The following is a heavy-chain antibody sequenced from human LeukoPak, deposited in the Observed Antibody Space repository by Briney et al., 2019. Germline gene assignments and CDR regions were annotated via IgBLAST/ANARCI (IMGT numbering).Heavy chain of an antibody. J-gene: IGHJ4*02. V-gene: IGHV3-23*01. CDR3: AKAMAGYSSGWPENY. CDR2: ITGSGRST. CDR1: GFTFSSYA. Sequence: GGSLRLSCAASGFTFSSYALSWVRQAPGKGLGWVSAITGSGRSTYYADSVKGRFTISRDNSKNTLYLQMNSLRAEDTAAYYCAKAMAGYSSGWPENYWGQGTLVTVSS. D-gene: IGHD6-19*01.